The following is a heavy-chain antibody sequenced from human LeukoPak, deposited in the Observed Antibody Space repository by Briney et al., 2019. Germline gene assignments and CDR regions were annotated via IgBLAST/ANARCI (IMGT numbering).Heavy chain of an antibody. CDR2: INPNSGGT. Sequence: ASVKVSCKASGYTFTGHYIHWVRQAPGQGLEWMGWINPNSGGTKYAQKFQGRVTMTRDTSISTAYMELRSLRSDDTAVYYCARDRIPTFDYWGQGTLVTVSS. J-gene: IGHJ4*02. CDR1: GYTFTGHY. D-gene: IGHD2/OR15-2a*01. V-gene: IGHV1-2*02. CDR3: ARDRIPTFDY.